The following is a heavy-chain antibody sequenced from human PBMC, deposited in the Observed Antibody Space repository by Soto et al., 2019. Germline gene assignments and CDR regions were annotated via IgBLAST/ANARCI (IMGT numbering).Heavy chain of an antibody. CDR2: INHSGTV. Sequence: QVHLQQWGAGLLKPSETLSLTCAVNGGAFNGYYWTWIRQSPGKGLQWIGEINHSGTVDYNPSLKSRVTFSIATSKKKFSLTLTSVTAAHTAVYYCARAGAALVRGSIGGFDYWGQGTLVTVSS. V-gene: IGHV4-34*01. J-gene: IGHJ4*02. D-gene: IGHD3-10*01. CDR1: GGAFNGYY. CDR3: ARAGAALVRGSIGGFDY.